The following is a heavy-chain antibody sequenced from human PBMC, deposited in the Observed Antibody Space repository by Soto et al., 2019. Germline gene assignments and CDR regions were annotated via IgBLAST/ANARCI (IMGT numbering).Heavy chain of an antibody. CDR1: GYPISSGYY. CDR3: ERSSGYVPWGY. Sequence: TSETLSLTCAVSGYPISSGYYWGWIRQPPGKGLEWIGIIHHSGSTYYNPSLRSRITISVDTSKNQFSLKMPSVTAADTAVYYWERSSGYVPWGYWGQGILVTVSS. CDR2: IHHSGST. J-gene: IGHJ4*02. V-gene: IGHV4-38-2*01. D-gene: IGHD5-12*01.